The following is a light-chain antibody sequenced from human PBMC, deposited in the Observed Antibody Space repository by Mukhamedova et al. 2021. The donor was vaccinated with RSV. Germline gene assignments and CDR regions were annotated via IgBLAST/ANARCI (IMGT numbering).Light chain of an antibody. V-gene: IGKV1-27*01. Sequence: WYQRRVHGKPPKLLIYATSTLQSGVPFRFSGSGSGTDFTLTISSLQPEDVATYFCQKYLSAPPTFGPGTKVEIK. CDR3: QKYLSAPPT. CDR2: ATS. J-gene: IGKJ1*01.